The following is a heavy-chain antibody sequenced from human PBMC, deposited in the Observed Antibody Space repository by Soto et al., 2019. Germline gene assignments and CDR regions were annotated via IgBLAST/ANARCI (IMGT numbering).Heavy chain of an antibody. Sequence: AESMKISCKVSGNNATAFWLGWVRQMPGKGLEWMANIHPLDSETNYGPSFQGQATISADKSITTAFLHWSNLKASDTGIYFCAKLGFPGAIYFDSWGQGSLVTVSS. CDR1: GNNATAFW. V-gene: IGHV5-51*01. D-gene: IGHD6-25*01. CDR3: AKLGFPGAIYFDS. CDR2: IHPLDSET. J-gene: IGHJ4*02.